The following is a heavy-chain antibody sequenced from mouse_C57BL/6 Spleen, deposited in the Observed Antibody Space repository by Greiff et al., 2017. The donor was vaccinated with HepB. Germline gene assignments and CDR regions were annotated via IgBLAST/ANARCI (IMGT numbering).Heavy chain of an antibody. J-gene: IGHJ2*01. CDR2: IYPSDSET. D-gene: IGHD2-1*01. CDR3: ARGDGNYGDY. CDR1: GYTFTSYW. Sequence: VQLQQPGAELVRPGSSVKLSCKASGYTFTSYWMDWVKQRPGQGLEWIGNIYPSDSETHYNQKFKDKATLTVDKSSSTAYMQLSSLTSEDSAVYYCARGDGNYGDYWGQGTTLTVSS. V-gene: IGHV1-61*01.